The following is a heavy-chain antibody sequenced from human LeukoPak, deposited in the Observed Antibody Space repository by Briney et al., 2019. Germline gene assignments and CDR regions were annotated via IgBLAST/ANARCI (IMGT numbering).Heavy chain of an antibody. J-gene: IGHJ4*02. V-gene: IGHV3-30*03. D-gene: IGHD3-22*01. Sequence: GGSLRLSCAASGFTFSSYWMSWVRQAPGKGLEWVAVISYDGSNKYYADSVKGRFTISRDNSKNTLYLQMNGLRAEDTAVYYCARSYYEYYYDSSGYYRPYFDYWGQGTLVTVSS. CDR1: GFTFSSYW. CDR3: ARSYYEYYYDSSGYYRPYFDY. CDR2: ISYDGSNK.